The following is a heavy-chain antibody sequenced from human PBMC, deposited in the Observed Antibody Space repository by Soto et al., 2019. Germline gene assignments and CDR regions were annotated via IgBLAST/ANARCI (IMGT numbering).Heavy chain of an antibody. Sequence: SETLSLTCTVSGVSISTGGCYWSWIRQHPGKGLEWIGYIYYSGTTYYNPSLKSRVSISVDTSNNQFSLKLSSVTAADTAMYYCARDEGSDCSGDNCLTYYFDYWGQGTLVTVSS. J-gene: IGHJ4*02. CDR3: ARDEGSDCSGDNCLTYYFDY. CDR2: IYYSGTT. CDR1: GVSISTGGCY. D-gene: IGHD2-15*01. V-gene: IGHV4-31*03.